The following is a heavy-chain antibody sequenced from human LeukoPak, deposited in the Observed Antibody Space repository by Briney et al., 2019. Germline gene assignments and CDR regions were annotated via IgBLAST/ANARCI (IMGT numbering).Heavy chain of an antibody. CDR1: GYTFTGYY. J-gene: IGHJ4*02. CDR3: AREGFSSGGSCYQY. Sequence: GASVKVSCKASGYTFTGYYMHWVRQAPGQGLEWMGWINPNSGGTNYAQKFQGRVTMTRDTSISTAYMELSRLRSDDTAVYYCAREGFSSGGSCYQYWGQGTLVTVSS. D-gene: IGHD2-15*01. CDR2: INPNSGGT. V-gene: IGHV1-2*02.